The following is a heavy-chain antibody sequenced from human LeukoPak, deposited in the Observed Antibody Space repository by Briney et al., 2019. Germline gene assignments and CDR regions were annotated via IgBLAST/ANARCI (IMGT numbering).Heavy chain of an antibody. J-gene: IGHJ4*02. Sequence: GGSLRLSCAASGFTFSSYGMHWVRQAPGKGLEWVAVIWYDGSNIYYADSVKGRFTISRDNSKNTLYLQMNSLRAEDTAVYYCARDPSSGYRPVYYFDYWGQGTLVTVSS. CDR1: GFTFSSYG. CDR3: ARDPSSGYRPVYYFDY. CDR2: IWYDGSNI. V-gene: IGHV3-33*01. D-gene: IGHD3-22*01.